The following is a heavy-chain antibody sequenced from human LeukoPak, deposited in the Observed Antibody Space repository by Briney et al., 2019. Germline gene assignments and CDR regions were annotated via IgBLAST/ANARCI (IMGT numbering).Heavy chain of an antibody. CDR3: AKDGGLWVSAHWGDS. Sequence: GGSLRLSCAASGFTFSSYAMSWVRQAPGKGLEWVSAISGSGGSTYYADSVKGRFTVSRDNSKNTLFLQMNSLRAEDTAVYYCAKDGGLWVSAHWGDSWGRGTLVAVSS. CDR2: ISGSGGST. J-gene: IGHJ4*02. CDR1: GFTFSSYA. V-gene: IGHV3-23*01. D-gene: IGHD7-27*01.